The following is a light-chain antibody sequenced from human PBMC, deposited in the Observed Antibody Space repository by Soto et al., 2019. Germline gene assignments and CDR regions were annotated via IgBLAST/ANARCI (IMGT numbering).Light chain of an antibody. V-gene: IGLV2-11*01. CDR1: SSDVGTYNY. J-gene: IGLJ1*01. CDR3: CSYAGSYTFYV. CDR2: DVS. Sequence: ALTXPASVSGSPGQSITISCTGTSSDVGTYNYVSWYQHHPGKAPKLIIYDVSKRPSGVPDRFSGSKSGNTASLTISGLQAEDEADYYCCSYAGSYTFYVFGTGTKVTVL.